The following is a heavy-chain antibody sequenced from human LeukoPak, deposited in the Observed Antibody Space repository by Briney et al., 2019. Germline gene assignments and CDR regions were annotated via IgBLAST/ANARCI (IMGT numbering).Heavy chain of an antibody. CDR3: ARGPYCSSTSCKGSFDY. CDR1: GGSISSSSYY. CDR2: IYTSGST. J-gene: IGHJ4*02. V-gene: IGHV4-61*02. D-gene: IGHD2-2*01. Sequence: SQTLSLTCTVSGGSISSSSYYWSWIRQPAGKGLEWIGRIYTSGSTNYNPSLKSRVTISVDTSKNQFSLKLSSVTAADTAVYYCARGPYCSSTSCKGSFDYWGQGTLVTVSS.